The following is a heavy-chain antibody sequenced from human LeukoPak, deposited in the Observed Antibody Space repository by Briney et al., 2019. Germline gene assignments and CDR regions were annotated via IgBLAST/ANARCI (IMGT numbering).Heavy chain of an antibody. CDR3: ARMSSSGPGNTFDI. V-gene: IGHV1-69*04. D-gene: IGHD3-22*01. J-gene: IGHJ3*02. CDR2: IIPILGIA. Sequence: ASVKVSCKASGGTFSSYAISWVRQAPGQGLEWMGRIIPILGIANYAQKFQGRVTITADKSTSTAYMELSSLRSEDTAVYYCARMSSSGPGNTFDIWGQGTMVTVSS. CDR1: GGTFSSYA.